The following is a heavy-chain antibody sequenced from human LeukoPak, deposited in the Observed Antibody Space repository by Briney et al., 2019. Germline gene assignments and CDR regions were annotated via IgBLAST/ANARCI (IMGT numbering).Heavy chain of an antibody. Sequence: SVKVSCKASGGTFSSYAISWVRQAPGQGLEWRGRIIPIFGTANYAQKFQGRVTITTDESTSTAYMELSSLRSEDTAVYYCARDRITGTTSDVRYFDYWGQGTLVTVSS. CDR1: GGTFSSYA. D-gene: IGHD1-7*01. V-gene: IGHV1-69*05. CDR3: ARDRITGTTSDVRYFDY. CDR2: IIPIFGTA. J-gene: IGHJ4*02.